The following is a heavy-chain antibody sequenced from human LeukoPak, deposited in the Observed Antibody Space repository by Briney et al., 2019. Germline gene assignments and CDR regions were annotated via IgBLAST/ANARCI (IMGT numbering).Heavy chain of an antibody. D-gene: IGHD4-23*01. Sequence: EASVKVSCKASGYTFTSYAMHWVRQAPGQRLEWMGWINAGNGNTKYSQKFRGRVTITRDTSASTAYMELSSLRSEDTAVYYCAREGYGGNSFDYWGQGTLVTVSS. J-gene: IGHJ4*02. V-gene: IGHV1-3*01. CDR2: INAGNGNT. CDR3: AREGYGGNSFDY. CDR1: GYTFTSYA.